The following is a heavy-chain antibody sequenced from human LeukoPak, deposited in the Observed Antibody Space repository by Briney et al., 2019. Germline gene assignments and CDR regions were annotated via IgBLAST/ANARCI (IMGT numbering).Heavy chain of an antibody. D-gene: IGHD6-19*01. CDR2: ISGSGGST. CDR3: TTGYSSGWYNEGNY. CDR1: GFTFSSYA. J-gene: IGHJ4*02. Sequence: GGSLSLSCAASGFTFSSYAMSWVRQAPGEGREWVSAISGSGGSTYSADSVKGRFTISRDNAKNSLYLQMNSLRDDETAVYFCTTGYSSGWYNEGNYWGQGTLVTVSS. V-gene: IGHV3-23*01.